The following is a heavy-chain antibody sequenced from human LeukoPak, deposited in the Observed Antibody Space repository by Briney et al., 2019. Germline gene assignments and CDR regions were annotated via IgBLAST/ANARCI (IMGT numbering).Heavy chain of an antibody. CDR1: GFTFSSYS. Sequence: GGSLRLSCAAPGFTFSSYSMNWVRQAPGKGLEWVSSISSSSSYIYYADSVKGRFTISRDNAKNSLYLQMNSLRAEDTAVYYCARMKGLYGSGSYYSYYFDYWGQGTLVTVSS. J-gene: IGHJ4*02. CDR3: ARMKGLYGSGSYYSYYFDY. D-gene: IGHD3-10*01. CDR2: ISSSSSYI. V-gene: IGHV3-21*01.